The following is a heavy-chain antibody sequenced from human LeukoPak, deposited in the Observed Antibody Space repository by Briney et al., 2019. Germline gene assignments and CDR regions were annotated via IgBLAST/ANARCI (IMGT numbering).Heavy chain of an antibody. Sequence: SETLSLTCAIYGGSFSGGYYWSWIRQPPGKGLEWIGEINHSETTNYNPSLKSRVTISVGTSKNQFSLKLTSVTAADTAVYYCARSLLRGYTYGYDPWGQGTLVTVSS. J-gene: IGHJ5*02. D-gene: IGHD5-18*01. CDR3: ARSLLRGYTYGYDP. CDR2: INHSETT. V-gene: IGHV4-34*01. CDR1: GGSFSGGYY.